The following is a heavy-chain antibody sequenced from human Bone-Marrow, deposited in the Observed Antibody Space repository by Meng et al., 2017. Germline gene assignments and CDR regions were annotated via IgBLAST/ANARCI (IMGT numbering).Heavy chain of an antibody. Sequence: GGSLRLSCAASGFTFSDYYMSWIRQAPGKGLEWVSYISSSGSTIYYADSVKGRFTISRDNAKNSLYLQMNSLRAEDTAVYYCARDQGDYYDSSGYYYGDDAFDIWGQGTMVT. CDR1: GFTFSDYY. D-gene: IGHD3-22*01. J-gene: IGHJ3*02. CDR2: ISSSGSTI. CDR3: ARDQGDYYDSSGYYYGDDAFDI. V-gene: IGHV3-11*04.